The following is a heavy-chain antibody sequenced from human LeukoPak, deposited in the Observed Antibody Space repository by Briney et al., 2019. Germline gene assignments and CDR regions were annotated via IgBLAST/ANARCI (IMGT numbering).Heavy chain of an antibody. CDR3: AKDLFNLQEFGELLDYYYGMDV. D-gene: IGHD3-10*01. J-gene: IGHJ6*02. Sequence: GGSLRLSCAASGFTFSSYAMSWVRQAPGKGLEWVSAISGSGGSTYYADSVKGRFTISRDNSKNTLYLQMNSLRAEDTAVYYCAKDLFNLQEFGELLDYYYGMDVWGQGTTVTVSS. CDR1: GFTFSSYA. V-gene: IGHV3-23*01. CDR2: ISGSGGST.